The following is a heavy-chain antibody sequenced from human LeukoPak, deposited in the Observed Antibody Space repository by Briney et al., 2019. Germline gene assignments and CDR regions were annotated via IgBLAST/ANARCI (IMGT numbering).Heavy chain of an antibody. D-gene: IGHD3-10*01. CDR1: GFTFSRYE. Sequence: GGSLRLSCAASGFTFSRYEMNWVRQAPGKGLEWVSYISSSGSTIYYADSVKGRFTISRDNAKNSLYLQMNSLRAEDTAVYYCARARERLRGAFDIWGQGTMVTVSS. V-gene: IGHV3-48*03. CDR2: ISSSGSTI. CDR3: ARARERLRGAFDI. J-gene: IGHJ3*02.